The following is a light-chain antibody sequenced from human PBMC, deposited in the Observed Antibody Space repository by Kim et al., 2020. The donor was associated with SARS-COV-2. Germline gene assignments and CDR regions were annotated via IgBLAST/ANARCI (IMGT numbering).Light chain of an antibody. V-gene: IGLV1-51*01. J-gene: IGLJ2*01. Sequence: KVTISSLGSSSNIGVNSVSWYQPLPGSAPKLLIYDNDKRPSGVPDRFSGAKSGTSATLGITGLQPGDEADYFCGTWDASLTAGEVFGGGTQLTVL. CDR1: SSNIGVNS. CDR3: GTWDASLTAGEV. CDR2: DND.